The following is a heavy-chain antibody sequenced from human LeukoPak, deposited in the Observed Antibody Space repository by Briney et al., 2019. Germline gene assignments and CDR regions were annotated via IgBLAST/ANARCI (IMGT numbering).Heavy chain of an antibody. V-gene: IGHV3-23*01. Sequence: PISGSGRSTYYADSVKGRFTISRDNSNNTLYLQMKSLRAEDTAVYYCAKCWSVISGWYLPDYWGQGTLVTVSS. CDR3: AKCWSVISGWYLPDY. D-gene: IGHD6-19*01. CDR2: ISGSGRST. J-gene: IGHJ4*02.